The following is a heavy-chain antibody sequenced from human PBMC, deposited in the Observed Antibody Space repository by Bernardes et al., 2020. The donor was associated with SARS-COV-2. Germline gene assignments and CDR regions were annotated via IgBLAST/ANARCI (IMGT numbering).Heavy chain of an antibody. D-gene: IGHD3-9*01. CDR3: AKVGYFDSYAFDY. J-gene: IGHJ4*02. Sequence: GGSLRLSCAASGFTFSSYEMNWVRQAPGKGLEWVSYITSSGSTIYYADSVKGRFTISRDNPKNSLYLQMNSLRAEDTAVYYCAKVGYFDSYAFDYWGQGTLVTVSS. CDR1: GFTFSSYE. V-gene: IGHV3-48*03. CDR2: ITSSGSTI.